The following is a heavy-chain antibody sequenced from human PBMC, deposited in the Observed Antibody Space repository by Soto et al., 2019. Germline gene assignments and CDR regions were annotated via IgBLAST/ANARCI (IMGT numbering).Heavy chain of an antibody. D-gene: IGHD4-17*01. Sequence: ASVKVSCKASGGTFSSYSISWVRQAPGQGLEWMGGIIPIFGTANYAQKFQGRVTITADESTSTAYMELSSLRSEDTAVYYCARWGIYGGNDWGQGTLVTVSS. CDR3: ARWGIYGGND. CDR1: GGTFSSYS. V-gene: IGHV1-69*13. J-gene: IGHJ4*02. CDR2: IIPIFGTA.